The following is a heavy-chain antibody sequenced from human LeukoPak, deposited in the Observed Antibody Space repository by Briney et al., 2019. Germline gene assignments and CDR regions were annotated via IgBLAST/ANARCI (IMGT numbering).Heavy chain of an antibody. Sequence: GASLRLSCAASGFTFSSYWMSWVRQSPGKGLEWVANIKPDGSEKYFMDSVKGRFTISRDNAKNALYLEMNSLRAEDTAEYFCARERMYSGSGSTYPYYDYWGQGTLVTVSS. CDR2: IKPDGSEK. CDR3: ARERMYSGSGSTYPYYDY. CDR1: GFTFSSYW. V-gene: IGHV3-7*01. D-gene: IGHD3-10*01. J-gene: IGHJ4*02.